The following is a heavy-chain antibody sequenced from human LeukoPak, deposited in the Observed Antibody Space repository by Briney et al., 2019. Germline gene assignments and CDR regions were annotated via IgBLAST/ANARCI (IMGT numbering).Heavy chain of an antibody. CDR2: IYSGGST. Sequence: GGSLRLSCAASGFTFSSYWMSWVRQAPGKGLEWVSVIYSGGSTYYADSVKGRFTISRDNSKNTLYLQMNSLRAEDTAVYYCASIFYWGQGTLVTVSS. V-gene: IGHV3-66*01. CDR3: ASIFY. J-gene: IGHJ4*02. CDR1: GFTFSSYW.